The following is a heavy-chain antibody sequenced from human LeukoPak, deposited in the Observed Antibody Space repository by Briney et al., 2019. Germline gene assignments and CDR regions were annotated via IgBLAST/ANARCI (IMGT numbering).Heavy chain of an antibody. J-gene: IGHJ4*02. V-gene: IGHV3-30*04. Sequence: GGSLRLSCAASGFTFSSYAMHWVRQAPGKGLEWVAVISYDGSNKYYADSVKGRFTISRDNSKNTLYLQMNSLRAEDTAAYYCARVDGGTHYWGQGTLVTVSS. D-gene: IGHD4-23*01. CDR2: ISYDGSNK. CDR1: GFTFSSYA. CDR3: ARVDGGTHY.